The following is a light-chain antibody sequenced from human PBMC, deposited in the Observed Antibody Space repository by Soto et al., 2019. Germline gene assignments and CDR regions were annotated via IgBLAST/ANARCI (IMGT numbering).Light chain of an antibody. J-gene: IGLJ1*01. CDR3: ATWDDSLTGFV. CDR2: EVT. V-gene: IGLV2-8*01. Sequence: QSALTQPPSASGSPGQSVTISCTGTSSDVGSYNYVSWYQQHPGKAPKLMIYEVTKRPSGVPDRFSGSKSGTSASLAISGLQSEDEADYHCATWDDSLTGFVFGPGTKVTVL. CDR1: SSDVGSYNY.